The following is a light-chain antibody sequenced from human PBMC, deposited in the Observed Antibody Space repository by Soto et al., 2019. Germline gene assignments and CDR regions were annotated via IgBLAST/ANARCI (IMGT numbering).Light chain of an antibody. J-gene: IGKJ1*01. CDR1: QGISSSY. Sequence: EIVLTHSPGTLSLSPVERDSLXCVASQGISSSYLAWYQQKPGQAPRLLIYGASSRATGIPDRFSGSGSGTDFTLTISSLEPEDFAVFYCHQYGISPPTFGPGTKVDNK. CDR3: HQYGISPPT. V-gene: IGKV3-20*01. CDR2: GAS.